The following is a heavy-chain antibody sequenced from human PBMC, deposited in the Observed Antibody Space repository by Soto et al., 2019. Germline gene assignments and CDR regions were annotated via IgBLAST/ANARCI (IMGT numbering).Heavy chain of an antibody. Sequence: GESLKISCAASGFTVSSRYMSWVRQAPGKGLEWVSVIYTDGTTTPYADSVKGRFTISRDNAKNTLYLQMHSLRAEDTALYFCVRDRGYPDSFDVWGRGTMVTVSS. D-gene: IGHD5-18*01. CDR3: VRDRGYPDSFDV. CDR1: GFTVSSRY. V-gene: IGHV3-66*01. CDR2: IYTDGTTT. J-gene: IGHJ3*01.